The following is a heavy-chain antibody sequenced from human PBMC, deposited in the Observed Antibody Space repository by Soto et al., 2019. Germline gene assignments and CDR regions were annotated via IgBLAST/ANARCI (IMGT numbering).Heavy chain of an antibody. Sequence: PSETLSLTCTVSGGSIRSYYWTWIRQPPWKGLEWLGYIFYSGSTFYNPSLKSRVTISIHTSKSQFSLQLTSVTAADTAVYYCARGAADTAMVDSWGQGTLVTVSS. CDR2: IFYSGST. V-gene: IGHV4-59*01. D-gene: IGHD5-18*01. J-gene: IGHJ4*02. CDR1: GGSIRSYY. CDR3: ARGAADTAMVDS.